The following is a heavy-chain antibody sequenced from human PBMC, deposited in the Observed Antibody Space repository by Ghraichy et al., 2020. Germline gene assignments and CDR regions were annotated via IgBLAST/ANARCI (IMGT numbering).Heavy chain of an antibody. CDR3: ARGLNSGHYYYYYCMGV. J-gene: IGHJ6*03. D-gene: IGHD1-26*01. CDR2: IYYNGNT. V-gene: IGHV4-59*01. CDR1: GGSISSYY. Sequence: SETLSLTCTVSGGSISSYYWNWIRQPPGRGLEWIGYIYYNGNTNYNPSLKSRVTISKDTSNNQFSLRLSSVTAADTAVYYCARGLNSGHYYYYYCMGVWGKWTTVTVSS.